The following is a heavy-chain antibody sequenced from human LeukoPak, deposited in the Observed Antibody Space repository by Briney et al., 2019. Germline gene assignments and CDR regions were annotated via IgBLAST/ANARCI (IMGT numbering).Heavy chain of an antibody. CDR2: INPNSGGT. V-gene: IGHV1-2*02. D-gene: IGHD3-22*01. CDR3: ARGFHPHYYDSSGYYY. J-gene: IGHJ4*02. CDR1: GYTFTGYY. Sequence: ASVKVSFKASGYTFTGYYMHWVRQAPGQGLEWMGWINPNSGGTNYAQKFQGRVTMTRDTSISTAYMELSRLRSDDTAVYYCARGFHPHYYDSSGYYYWGQGTLVTVSS.